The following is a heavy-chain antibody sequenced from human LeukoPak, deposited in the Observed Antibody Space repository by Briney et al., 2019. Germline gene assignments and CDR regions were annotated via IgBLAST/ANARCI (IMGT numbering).Heavy chain of an antibody. D-gene: IGHD4/OR15-4a*01. V-gene: IGHV3-30*03. Sequence: GRSLRLSCAASGFTFSSYGMHWVRQAPGKGLEWVAVISYDGSNKFYADSVRGRFTISKDNSKNTLFLQMNSLRAEDTAVYYCARRAGAYSHPYDYWGQGTLVTVSS. CDR2: ISYDGSNK. J-gene: IGHJ4*02. CDR3: ARRAGAYSHPYDY. CDR1: GFTFSSYG.